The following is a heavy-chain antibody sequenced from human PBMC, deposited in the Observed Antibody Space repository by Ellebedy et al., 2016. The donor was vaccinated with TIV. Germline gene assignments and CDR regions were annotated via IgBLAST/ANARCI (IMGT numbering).Heavy chain of an antibody. V-gene: IGHV1-18*04. CDR1: GYTFTSYY. J-gene: IGHJ4*02. CDR3: ARVSYDFWSGYYREFDY. D-gene: IGHD3-3*01. CDR2: ISAYNGNT. Sequence: ASVKVSXXASGYTFTSYYMHWVRQAPGQGLEWMGWISAYNGNTNYAQKLQGRVTMTTDTSTSTAYMELRSLRSDDTAVYYCARVSYDFWSGYYREFDYWGQGTLVTVSS.